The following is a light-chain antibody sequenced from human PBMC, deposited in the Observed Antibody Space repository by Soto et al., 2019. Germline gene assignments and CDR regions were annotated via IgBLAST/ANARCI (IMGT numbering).Light chain of an antibody. V-gene: IGLV2-14*01. Sequence: QSALTQPASVSGSPGQSITISCTGTGSDVGGYNYVSWYQQHPGKAPKLLISEVTNRPSGVSNRFSGSKSGNTASLTISGLPAADGADYYCPPFSSGRNQFLFRGGTQLPVL. CDR1: GSDVGGYNY. J-gene: IGLJ2*01. CDR2: EVT. CDR3: PPFSSGRNQFL.